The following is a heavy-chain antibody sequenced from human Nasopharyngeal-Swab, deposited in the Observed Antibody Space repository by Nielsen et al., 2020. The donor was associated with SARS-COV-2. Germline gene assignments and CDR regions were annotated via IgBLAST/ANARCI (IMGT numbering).Heavy chain of an antibody. J-gene: IGHJ6*04. CDR3: ARHFRGGDV. CDR2: SYYTGST. D-gene: IGHD3-10*01. Sequence: ESLKISCTVSGGSISPYYWGWIRQPPGKVLEWIGYSYYTGSTNYNPSLKSRLTISVDRSKNQFSLRLSSVTAADTAVYYCARHFRGGDVWGNGTTVTVSS. V-gene: IGHV4-59*08. CDR1: GGSISPYY.